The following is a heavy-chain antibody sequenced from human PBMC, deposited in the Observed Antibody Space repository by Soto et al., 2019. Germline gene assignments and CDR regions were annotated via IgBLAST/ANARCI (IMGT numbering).Heavy chain of an antibody. Sequence: EVQVVASGGGLVQPGGSLRLSCEASGFYFSANWMHWVRQAPGKGLEWVATIKHDGSERYYVDSVKGRFTISRDNAENSLYLQMNSLRAGDTAVYYCASGLAILDYWGQGTLVSVSS. CDR3: ASGLAILDY. CDR2: IKHDGSER. J-gene: IGHJ4*02. V-gene: IGHV3-7*01. D-gene: IGHD2-21*01. CDR1: GFYFSANW.